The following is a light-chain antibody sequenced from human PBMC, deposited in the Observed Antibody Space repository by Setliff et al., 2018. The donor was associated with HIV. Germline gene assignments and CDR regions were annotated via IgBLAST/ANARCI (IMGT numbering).Light chain of an antibody. Sequence: QSVLTQPPSASGSPGQSVTISCTGTSSDVGAYNYVSWYQQHPGKAPKLMIYEVSKRPSGVPDRFSGSKSGNVASLTISGLQAEDEADYYCCSNTGSNTFVFGTGTKV. CDR3: CSNTGSNTFV. V-gene: IGLV2-8*01. CDR2: EVS. CDR1: SSDVGAYNY. J-gene: IGLJ1*01.